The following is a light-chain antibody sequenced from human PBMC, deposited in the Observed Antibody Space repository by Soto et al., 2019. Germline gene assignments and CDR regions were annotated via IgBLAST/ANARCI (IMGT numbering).Light chain of an antibody. CDR2: WAS. J-gene: IGKJ1*01. CDR1: QSVLYSSNNENY. V-gene: IGKV4-1*01. Sequence: DIVMTQSPDSLAVSLGERATINCKSSQSVLYSSNNENYLAWYQQKSGQPPKLLIYWASTRESGVPDRFSGSGSGTDFTLTISRLQAEDVAVYYCQQYYSPWTFGQGTKVEIK. CDR3: QQYYSPWT.